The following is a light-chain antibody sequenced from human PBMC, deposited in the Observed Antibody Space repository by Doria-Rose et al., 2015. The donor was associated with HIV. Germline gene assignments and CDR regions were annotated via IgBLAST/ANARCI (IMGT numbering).Light chain of an antibody. J-gene: IGKJ5*01. CDR1: QSVSTD. CDR3: HQYNNWPT. Sequence: TQSPETLSVSPGESATLSCRASQSVSTDLAWYQHNPGQAPRLLIRGASTRATGIPARFSGSGSGTEFTLTISSLQSEDFAIYFCHQYNNWPTFGQGTRLDIK. CDR2: GAS. V-gene: IGKV3-15*01.